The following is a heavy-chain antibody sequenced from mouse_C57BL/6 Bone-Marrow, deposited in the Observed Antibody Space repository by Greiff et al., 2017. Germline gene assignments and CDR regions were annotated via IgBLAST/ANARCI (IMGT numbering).Heavy chain of an antibody. CDR2: ISSGSSTI. CDR3: ARGDDAYGGAWFAY. CDR1: GFTFSDYG. J-gene: IGHJ3*01. D-gene: IGHD2-2*01. Sequence: EVQVVESGGGLVKPGGSLKLSCAASGFTFSDYGMHWVRQAPEKGLKWVAYISSGSSTIYYTDTVKGRFTISRANAKNTLFLQLTSLRSEDTAMYYCARGDDAYGGAWFAYWGQGTLVTVSA. V-gene: IGHV5-17*01.